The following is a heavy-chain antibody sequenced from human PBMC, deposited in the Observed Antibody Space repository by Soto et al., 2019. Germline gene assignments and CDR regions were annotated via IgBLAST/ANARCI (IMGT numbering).Heavy chain of an antibody. CDR1: GGSISSGGYS. J-gene: IGHJ4*02. Sequence: SETLSLTCAVSGGSISSGGYSWSWIRQPPGKGPEWIGYIYHSGSTYYNPSLKSRVTISVDRSKNQFSLKLSSVTAADTAVYYCASNYYDSGIDYWGQGTLVTVSS. CDR3: ASNYYDSGIDY. V-gene: IGHV4-30-2*01. D-gene: IGHD3-22*01. CDR2: IYHSGST.